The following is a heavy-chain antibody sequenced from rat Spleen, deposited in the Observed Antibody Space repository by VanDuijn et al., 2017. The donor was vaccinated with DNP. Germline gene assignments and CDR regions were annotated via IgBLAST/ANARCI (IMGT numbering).Heavy chain of an antibody. CDR1: GFTFSNYG. D-gene: IGHD1-11*01. V-gene: IGHV5-19*01. J-gene: IGHJ2*01. Sequence: EVQLVESGGGLVQPGRSLKLSCAASGFTFSNYGMHWIRQAPTKGLDWVATISNTGDSTYYRDSVRGRFTISRDNGESSLYLQMDSLRSEDTATYYCARGGRSYFDYWGHGVMVTVSS. CDR2: ISNTGDST. CDR3: ARGGRSYFDY.